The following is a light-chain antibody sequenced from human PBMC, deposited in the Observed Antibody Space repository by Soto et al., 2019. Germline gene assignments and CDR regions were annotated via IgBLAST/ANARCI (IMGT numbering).Light chain of an antibody. CDR2: GAS. J-gene: IGKJ4*01. V-gene: IGKV3-15*01. CDR3: QQYNNWPPLT. CDR1: QSVSRN. Sequence: EIVMTQSPATLSVSPGERATLSGRASQSVSRNLAWYQQKPGQAPRLLIYGASTRATGIPARFSGSGSGTEFTLTISSLQSEDFAVYYCQQYNNWPPLTFGGGTKVEIK.